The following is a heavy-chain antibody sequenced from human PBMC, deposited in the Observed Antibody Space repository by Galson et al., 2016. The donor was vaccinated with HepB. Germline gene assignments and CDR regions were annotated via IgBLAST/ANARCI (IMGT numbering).Heavy chain of an antibody. CDR2: INSDGSST. D-gene: IGHD3-10*01. J-gene: IGHJ6*01. CDR1: GFTFTSYW. CDR3: ARVGVIPYYYYGMDV. Sequence: SLRLSCAASGFTFTSYWIHWVRQVPGEGLVWVSRINSDGSSTHYADSVKGRFTISRDNAKNTVYRQMNSLRVKETAVYYCARVGVIPYYYYGMDVWGQGTMLIVSS. V-gene: IGHV3-74*01.